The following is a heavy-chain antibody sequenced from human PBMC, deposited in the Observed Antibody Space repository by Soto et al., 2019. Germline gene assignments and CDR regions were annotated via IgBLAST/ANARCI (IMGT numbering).Heavy chain of an antibody. CDR3: AKKAAVGYVDV. V-gene: IGHV3-13*01. CDR1: GFTFSSYD. Sequence: GGSLRLSCAASGFTFSSYDMHWVRRATGKGLEWVSSIGSGGDTYYPGSVKGRFTISRENAKNSVYLQMNSLRAGDTAVYYCAKKAAVGYVDVWGKGTTVTVSS. D-gene: IGHD6-25*01. J-gene: IGHJ6*03. CDR2: IGSGGDT.